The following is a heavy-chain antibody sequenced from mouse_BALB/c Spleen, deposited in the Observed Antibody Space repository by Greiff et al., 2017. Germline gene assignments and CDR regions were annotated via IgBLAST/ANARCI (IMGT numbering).Heavy chain of an antibody. CDR2: ISYSGST. V-gene: IGHV3-2*02. J-gene: IGHJ3*01. CDR1: GYSITSDYA. D-gene: IGHD2-3*01. CDR3: ARKGGYYAAY. Sequence: EVKLQESGPGLVKPSQSLSLTCTVTGYSITSDYAWNWIRQFPGNKLEWMGYISYSGSTSYNPSLKSRISITRDTSKNQFFLQLNSVTTEDTATYYCARKGGYYAAYWGQGTLVTVSA.